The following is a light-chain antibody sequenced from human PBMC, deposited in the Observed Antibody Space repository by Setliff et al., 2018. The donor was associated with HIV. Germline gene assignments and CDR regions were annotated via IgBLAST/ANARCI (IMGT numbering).Light chain of an antibody. CDR1: SSNIGSNT. CDR2: SNN. V-gene: IGLV1-44*01. Sequence: QSVLTQPPSASGTPGQRVTISCSGSSSNIGSNTVNWYQQLPGTAPKLLIYSNNQRPSGVPDRFSGSKSDTSASLAISGLQSEDEADYYCAAWDDSLVWAFGGGTKVTV. CDR3: AAWDDSLVWA. J-gene: IGLJ3*02.